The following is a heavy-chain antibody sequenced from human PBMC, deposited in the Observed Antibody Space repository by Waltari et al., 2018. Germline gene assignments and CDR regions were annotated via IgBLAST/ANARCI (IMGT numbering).Heavy chain of an antibody. CDR1: GFTFSSYS. Sequence: EVQLVESGGGLVQPGGSLRLSCAASGFTFSSYSMNWFRQAPGKGLEWVSYISSSSSTIYYADSVKGRFTISRDNAKNSLYLQMNSLRAEDTAVYYCASTSGYSSSHGAFDIWGQGTMVTVSS. CDR3: ASTSGYSSSHGAFDI. D-gene: IGHD6-19*01. J-gene: IGHJ3*02. V-gene: IGHV3-48*04. CDR2: ISSSSSTI.